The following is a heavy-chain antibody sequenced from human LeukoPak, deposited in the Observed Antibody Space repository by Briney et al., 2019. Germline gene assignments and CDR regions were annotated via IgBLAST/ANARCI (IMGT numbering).Heavy chain of an antibody. CDR1: GGSFSGYY. J-gene: IGHJ4*02. CDR2: INHSGST. V-gene: IGHV4-34*01. Sequence: SETLSLTCAVCGGSFSGYYWSWIRQPPGKGLEWIGEINHSGSTYYNPSLKSRVTISVDTSKNQFSLRLSSVAAADTAVYYCARRYMYASFDYWGQGALVTVSS. D-gene: IGHD2-8*01. CDR3: ARRYMYASFDY.